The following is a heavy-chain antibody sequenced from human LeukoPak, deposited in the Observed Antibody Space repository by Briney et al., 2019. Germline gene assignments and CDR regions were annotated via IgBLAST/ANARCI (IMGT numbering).Heavy chain of an antibody. J-gene: IGHJ5*01. CDR2: INHSGST. Sequence: PSETLSLTCAVYGGSFSSFYWNWIRQPPGKGLEWIGEINHSGSTNYNPSLKSRLTISVDTSKNQFSLKLNSVTAADTAVYYCARGGGHCTNGVCPPWFESWGQGMLVTVSS. CDR1: GGSFSSFY. CDR3: ARGGGHCTNGVCPPWFES. V-gene: IGHV4-34*01. D-gene: IGHD2-8*01.